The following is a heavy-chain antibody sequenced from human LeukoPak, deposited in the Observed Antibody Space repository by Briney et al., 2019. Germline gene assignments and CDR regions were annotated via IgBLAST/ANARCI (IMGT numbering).Heavy chain of an antibody. Sequence: PGGSLRLSCAAYGFTVSSNYMSWVRQAPGKGLEWVSVIYSGGSTYYADSVKGRFTISRDNSKNTLYLQMNSLRAEDTAVYYCAREVYSSSWLFDYWGQGTLVTVSS. CDR2: IYSGGST. V-gene: IGHV3-53*01. J-gene: IGHJ4*02. CDR1: GFTVSSNY. CDR3: AREVYSSSWLFDY. D-gene: IGHD6-13*01.